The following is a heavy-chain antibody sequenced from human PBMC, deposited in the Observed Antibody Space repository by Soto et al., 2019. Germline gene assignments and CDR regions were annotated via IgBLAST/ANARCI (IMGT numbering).Heavy chain of an antibody. CDR1: GFTFSSYA. V-gene: IGHV3-23*01. D-gene: IGHD6-6*01. CDR2: ISGSGGST. CDR3: AKGRVYSSSSSRDYYYGMDV. J-gene: IGHJ6*02. Sequence: PGGSLRLSCAASGFTFSSYAMSWVRRAPGKGLEWVSAISGSGGSTYYADSVKGRFTISRDNSKNTLYLQMNSLRAEDTAVYYCAKGRVYSSSSSRDYYYGMDVWGQGTTVTVSS.